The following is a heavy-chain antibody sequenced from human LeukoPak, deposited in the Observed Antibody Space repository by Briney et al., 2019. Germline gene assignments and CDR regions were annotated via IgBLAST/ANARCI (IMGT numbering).Heavy chain of an antibody. CDR3: ARTAGKKDAFDI. D-gene: IGHD6-25*01. CDR2: IYSGGST. J-gene: IGHJ3*02. V-gene: IGHV3-53*01. Sequence: GGSLRLSCAASGFTFNTYGMSWVRQAPGKGLEWVSVIYSGGSTYYADSVKGRFTISRDNSKNTLYLQMNSLRAEDTAVYYCARTAGKKDAFDIWGQGTMVTVSS. CDR1: GFTFNTYG.